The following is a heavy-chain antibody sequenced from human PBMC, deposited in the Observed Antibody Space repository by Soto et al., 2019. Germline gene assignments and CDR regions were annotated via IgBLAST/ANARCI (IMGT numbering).Heavy chain of an antibody. V-gene: IGHV1-3*05. J-gene: IGHJ4*02. CDR1: GYTFTSYA. CDR2: INAGNGNT. CDR3: ARSRFGELLLDY. Sequence: QVQLVQSGAEEKKPGASVKVSCKASGYTFTSYAMHWVRQAPGQRLEWMGWINAGNGNTKYSQKFQGRVTITRDTSESTADMELSSLRSEDTAVDYCARSRFGELLLDYWGQGTLVTVSS. D-gene: IGHD3-10*01.